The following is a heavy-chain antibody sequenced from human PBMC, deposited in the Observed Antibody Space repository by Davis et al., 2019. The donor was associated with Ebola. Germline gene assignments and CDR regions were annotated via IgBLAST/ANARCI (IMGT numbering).Heavy chain of an antibody. CDR1: GYTFTSYG. Sequence: ASVKVSCKASGYTFTSYGISWVRQAPGQGLEWMGWISAYNGNTNYAQKLQGRVTVTTETSTSTAYMELRSLRSDDTAVYYCAREGSSEPYFDYWGQGTLVTVSS. CDR3: AREGSSEPYFDY. D-gene: IGHD1-26*01. CDR2: ISAYNGNT. J-gene: IGHJ4*02. V-gene: IGHV1-18*01.